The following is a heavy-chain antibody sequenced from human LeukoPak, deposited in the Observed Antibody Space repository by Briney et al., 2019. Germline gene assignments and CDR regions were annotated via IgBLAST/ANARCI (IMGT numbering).Heavy chain of an antibody. CDR3: AKSYNGYESKPDY. CDR2: ISNSGGRT. J-gene: IGHJ4*02. Sequence: GGSLRLSCAASGFTFSSYAMSWDRQAPGKGLEWVSSISNSGGRTFYTDSVKGRFTISRDNSKITLYLQMNSLRAEDTAVYYCAKSYNGYESKPDYWGQGTLVTVSS. V-gene: IGHV3-23*01. D-gene: IGHD5-12*01. CDR1: GFTFSSYA.